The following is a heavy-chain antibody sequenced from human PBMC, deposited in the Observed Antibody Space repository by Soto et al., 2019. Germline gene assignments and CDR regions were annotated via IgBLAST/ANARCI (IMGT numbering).Heavy chain of an antibody. CDR1: GGRVTSYW. CDR3: ARQLTLRADFGL. D-gene: IGHD2-15*01. J-gene: IGHJ2*01. Sequence: GASLKFSGKGSGGRVTSYWRGWVRQMPGKGLEWMGIIYPGDSDTRYSPSFQGQVTISADKSISTAYLQWRSRKASDTAFSDWARQLTLRADFGLWGRGTLGTGAS. V-gene: IGHV5-51*01. CDR2: IYPGDSDT.